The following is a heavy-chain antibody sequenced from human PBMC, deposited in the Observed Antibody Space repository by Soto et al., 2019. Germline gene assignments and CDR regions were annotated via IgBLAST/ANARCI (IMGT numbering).Heavy chain of an antibody. D-gene: IGHD2-21*01. Sequence: EVQLVESGGGLVKPGGSLRLSCAASGFTFNTYDMNWVRQAPGKGLEWVSSITTSSAYIYYADSLKGRITISRDNAKNSLFLQMNSLRAEDTAVYYCVRSGTARLLRHSWFDTWGHGNLVTVSS. CDR2: ITTSSAYI. J-gene: IGHJ5*01. V-gene: IGHV3-21*01. CDR1: GFTFNTYD. CDR3: VRSGTARLLRHSWFDT.